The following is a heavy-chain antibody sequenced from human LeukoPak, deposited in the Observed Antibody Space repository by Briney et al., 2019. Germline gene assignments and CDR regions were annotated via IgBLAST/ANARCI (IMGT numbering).Heavy chain of an antibody. CDR2: IYSGGST. CDR1: GFTVRSNY. V-gene: IGHV3-53*01. Sequence: GGSLRLSCAASGFTVRSNYMSWVRQAQGKGLEWVSVIYSGGSTYYADSVKGRFIISRDNSKNTVYLQMNSLRVEDTAVYYCARDQGFWSGYGMDVWGQGTTVIVSS. J-gene: IGHJ6*02. D-gene: IGHD3-3*01. CDR3: ARDQGFWSGYGMDV.